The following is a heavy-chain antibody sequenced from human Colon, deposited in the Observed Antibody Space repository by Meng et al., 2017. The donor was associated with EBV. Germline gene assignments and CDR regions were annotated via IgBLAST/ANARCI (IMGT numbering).Heavy chain of an antibody. CDR2: IYHSGST. J-gene: IGHJ4*02. V-gene: IGHV4-39*01. CDR3: ARRRGGSGRDC. D-gene: IGHD3-10*01. CDR1: GGSISSTGYY. Sequence: HRQLRGAAYGPWKLPETLSLPRLVSGGSISSTGYYWDWARRPPGKGLEWIGAIYHSGSTSSNPSLQSRVTMFVDTSKNQFSLMLTSVTATDTAVYYCARRRGGSGRDCWGQGTLVTVSS.